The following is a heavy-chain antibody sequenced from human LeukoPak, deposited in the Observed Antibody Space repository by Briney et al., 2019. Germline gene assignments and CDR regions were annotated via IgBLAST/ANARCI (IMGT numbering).Heavy chain of an antibody. J-gene: IGHJ3*02. CDR1: GFIFSNCS. D-gene: IGHD3-3*01. V-gene: IGHV3-30-3*01. CDR3: ANSRRGQSYDFWSGPRPDAFDI. Sequence: GRSLRLSCAASGFIFSNCSMHWVRQAPGKGLEWVSVISFDDNNQYYVDSVKGRFTISRDNSKNTLYLQMNSLRAEDTAVYYCANSRRGQSYDFWSGPRPDAFDIWGQGTMVTVSS. CDR2: ISFDDNNQ.